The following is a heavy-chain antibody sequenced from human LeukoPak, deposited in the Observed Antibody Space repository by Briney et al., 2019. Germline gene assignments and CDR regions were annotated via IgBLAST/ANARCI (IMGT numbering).Heavy chain of an antibody. CDR2: ISGSGGRT. V-gene: IGHV3-23*01. CDR1: GFTFSSYA. CDR3: AKVYCSSTSCYWRFLDY. D-gene: IGHD2-2*01. J-gene: IGHJ4*02. Sequence: GGSLRLSCAASGFTFSSYAMSWVRQAPGKGLEWVSAISGSGGRTYYADYVKGRFTISRDNSKNTLYLQMSSLRAEDTAVYYCAKVYCSSTSCYWRFLDYWGQGTLVTVSS.